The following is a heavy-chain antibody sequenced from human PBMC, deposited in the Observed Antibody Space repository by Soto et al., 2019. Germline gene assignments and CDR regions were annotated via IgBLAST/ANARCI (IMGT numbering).Heavy chain of an antibody. V-gene: IGHV1-18*01. D-gene: IGHD2-2*01. CDR3: ARDCSSTSCYLDAIDI. CDR2: ISAYNGNT. J-gene: IGHJ3*02. Sequence: ASVKVSCKASGYTFTSYGISWVRQAPGQGLEWMGWISAYNGNTNYAQKLQGRVTMTTDTSTSTAYMELRSLRSDDTAVYYCARDCSSTSCYLDAIDIWGQGTMVTVSS. CDR1: GYTFTSYG.